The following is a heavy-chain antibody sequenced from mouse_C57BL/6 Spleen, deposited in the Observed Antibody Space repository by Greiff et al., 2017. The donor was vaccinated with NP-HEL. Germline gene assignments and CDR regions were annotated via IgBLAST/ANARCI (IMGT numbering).Heavy chain of an antibody. CDR1: GFTFSSYA. D-gene: IGHD1-1*01. V-gene: IGHV5-4*01. CDR2: ISDGGSYT. Sequence: EVQGVESGGGLVKPGGSLKLSCAASGFTFSSYAMSWVRQTPEKRLEWVATISDGGSYTYYPDNVKGRFTISRDNAKNNLYLQMSHLKSEDTAMYYCARAYGSSLYFDYWGQGTTLTVSS. J-gene: IGHJ2*01. CDR3: ARAYGSSLYFDY.